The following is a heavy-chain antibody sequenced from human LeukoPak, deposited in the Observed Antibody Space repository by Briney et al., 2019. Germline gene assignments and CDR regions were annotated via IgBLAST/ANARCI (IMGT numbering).Heavy chain of an antibody. D-gene: IGHD1-7*01. CDR2: ISVGGETT. J-gene: IGHJ3*01. CDR3: VKGGTLRDVLDF. Sequence: PGGSLRLSCAASGFTFSSYAMNWVRQAPGRGPEWVSGISVGGETTIYGDSMEGRFTISRDNSKNTVFLQMDSLRAEDTALYYCVKGGTLRDVLDFWGQGTMVTVSS. V-gene: IGHV3-23*01. CDR1: GFTFSSYA.